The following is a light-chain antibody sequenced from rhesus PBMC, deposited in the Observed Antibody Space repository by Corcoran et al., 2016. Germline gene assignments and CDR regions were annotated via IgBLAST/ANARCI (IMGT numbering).Light chain of an antibody. CDR1: QHIYSN. CDR2: AAS. CDR3: QHYYDNPPLT. J-gene: IGKJ4*01. V-gene: IGKV1S12*01. Sequence: DIQMTQSPSALSASVGDRVTISCRASQHIYSNLAWYQQKPGKAPKLLIYAASSLQTGIPSRFSGSGSGTDFTRTISSLQPEDSAAYYCQHYYDNPPLTFGGGTKVELK.